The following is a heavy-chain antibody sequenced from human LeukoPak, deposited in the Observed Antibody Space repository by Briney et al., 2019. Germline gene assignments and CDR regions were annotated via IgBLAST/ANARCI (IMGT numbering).Heavy chain of an antibody. J-gene: IGHJ3*02. CDR1: GGSVSSGSYY. D-gene: IGHD3-22*01. Sequence: SETLSLTCTVSGGSVSSGSYYWSWIRQPPGKGLEWIGYIYYSGSTKYNPSLKSRVTISVDTSKNQFSLKLSSVTAADTAVYYCARRYYYDSSGHSDAFDIWGQGTMVTVSS. CDR3: ARRYYYDSSGHSDAFDI. CDR2: IYYSGST. V-gene: IGHV4-61*01.